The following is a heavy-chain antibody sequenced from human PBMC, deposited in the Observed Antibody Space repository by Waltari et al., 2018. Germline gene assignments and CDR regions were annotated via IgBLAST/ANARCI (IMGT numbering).Heavy chain of an antibody. Sequence: QVQLQESGPGLVKPSETLSLTCAVSGSSISSGYYRGWVRQPPGKGLGWIGGIYHSGSTYYNPSLKSRVTISVDTSKSQFSLKLSSVTAADTAVYYCARHYYGDFDYWGQGTLVTVSS. J-gene: IGHJ4*02. CDR1: GSSISSGYY. V-gene: IGHV4-38-2*01. CDR2: IYHSGST. D-gene: IGHD3-16*01. CDR3: ARHYYGDFDY.